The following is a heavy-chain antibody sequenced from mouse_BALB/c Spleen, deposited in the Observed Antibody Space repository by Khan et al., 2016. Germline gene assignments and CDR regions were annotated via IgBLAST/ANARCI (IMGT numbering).Heavy chain of an antibody. CDR1: GYTFRNYG. J-gene: IGHJ2*01. Sequence: LVESGPELKKPGETVKISCKASGYTFRNYGINWVTQAPGKGLKWMGWINTNTEESTFAEEFKGRFAFSLETSASTAYLQINNLKNEDTATYFCAIYGSSAYFDSWGRGTTLTVSS. CDR3: AIYGSSAYFDS. V-gene: IGHV9-3*02. CDR2: INTNTEES. D-gene: IGHD1-1*01.